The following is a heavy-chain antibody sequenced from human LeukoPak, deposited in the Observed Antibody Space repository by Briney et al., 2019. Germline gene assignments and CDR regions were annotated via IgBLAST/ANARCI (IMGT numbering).Heavy chain of an antibody. D-gene: IGHD1-14*01. CDR3: ATETNGRHYDY. V-gene: IGHV3-21*06. Sequence: PGGSLRLTCTTSGLTFSTSGFNWVRQAPGKGLEWVASIGPTGFDRYHACSIKGRCTISRDNANNFLYLQMDSLRAEDTAVYYCATETNGRHYDYWGQGTLLTVSS. CDR2: IGPTGFDR. CDR1: GLTFSTSG. J-gene: IGHJ4*02.